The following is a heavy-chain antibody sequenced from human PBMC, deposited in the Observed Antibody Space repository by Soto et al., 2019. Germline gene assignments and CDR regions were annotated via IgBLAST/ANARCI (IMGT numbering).Heavy chain of an antibody. Sequence: QVQLVQSGAEVKKPGSSVKVSCKASGGTFSSYTISWLRQAPVQGLEWMGRIIPILGIANYAQKFQGRVTITADKSTITAYMEMSSLRSEDTAVYYCARLRDSDGMDVWGQGTTVTVSS. V-gene: IGHV1-69*02. CDR1: GGTFSSYT. J-gene: IGHJ6*02. CDR3: ARLRDSDGMDV. D-gene: IGHD1-26*01. CDR2: IIPILGIA.